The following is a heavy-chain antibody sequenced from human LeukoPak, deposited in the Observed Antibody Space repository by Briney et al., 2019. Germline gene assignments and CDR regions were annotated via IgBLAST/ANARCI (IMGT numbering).Heavy chain of an antibody. CDR3: ARSEAATWFDP. D-gene: IGHD2-15*01. J-gene: IGHJ5*02. CDR1: GYSINTAYY. CDR2: IYHSGNT. V-gene: IGHV4-38-2*02. Sequence: PSETLSLTCNVSGYSINTAYYWGWIRQPPWKGLEWIGHIYHSGNTYYNPSLKSRVTISLDTSNNQFSLRLSSVTAADTAVYFCARSEAATWFDPWRQGTLVIVSS.